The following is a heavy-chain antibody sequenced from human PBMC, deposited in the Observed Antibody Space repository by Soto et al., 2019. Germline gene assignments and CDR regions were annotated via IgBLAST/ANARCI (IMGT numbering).Heavy chain of an antibody. D-gene: IGHD3-3*01. CDR2: IYHSGST. V-gene: IGHV4-4*02. Sequence: SETLSLTCAVSGYSISSNNWWTWVRQPPGKGLEWIGEIYHSGSTNYNPSLKSRVTMSVDKSKNQFSLKLTSMTAADTAVYYCARATITIFGVAKFDYWGQGTPVTVSS. CDR1: GYSISSNNW. CDR3: ARATITIFGVAKFDY. J-gene: IGHJ4*02.